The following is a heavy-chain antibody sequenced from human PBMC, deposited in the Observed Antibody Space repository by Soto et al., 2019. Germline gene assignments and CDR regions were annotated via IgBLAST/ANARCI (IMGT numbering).Heavy chain of an antibody. Sequence: EVQLVESGGGLVQPGGSLRLSCTDSGFTFSGDWMHWVRQAPGKGLVWVSRIDPYETGISYADSVKGRFTISRDNAKSTLYLQMNSLRVEDTAVYYCTRDTFGAWDYWGQGTLVTVSS. CDR2: IDPYETGI. CDR3: TRDTFGAWDY. D-gene: IGHD3-10*01. V-gene: IGHV3-74*01. J-gene: IGHJ4*02. CDR1: GFTFSGDW.